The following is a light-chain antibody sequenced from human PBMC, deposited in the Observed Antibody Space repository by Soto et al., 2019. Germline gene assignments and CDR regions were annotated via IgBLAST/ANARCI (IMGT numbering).Light chain of an antibody. Sequence: IQLTQSPSSLSASVGDRVTITCRASQGISSYLAWYQQKPGKAPKLLIYAASTLQSGVPSRFSGSGSGADFTLTISSLQPEDFATYYCQQLNSYPWTFGQGTKVDSK. CDR2: AAS. V-gene: IGKV1-9*01. CDR1: QGISSY. J-gene: IGKJ1*01. CDR3: QQLNSYPWT.